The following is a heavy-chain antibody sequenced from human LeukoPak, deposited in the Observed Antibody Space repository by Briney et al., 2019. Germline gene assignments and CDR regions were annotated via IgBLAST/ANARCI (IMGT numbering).Heavy chain of an antibody. CDR1: GGSISSGGYY. CDR2: IYYSGST. V-gene: IGHV4-31*03. D-gene: IGHD5-12*01. J-gene: IGHJ3*02. Sequence: PSETLSLTCTVSGGSISSGGYYWSWIRQHPGKGLEWIGEIYYSGSTYYYPSLNSRVTISVDTSKNQFSLKLSSVTVADTAVYYCARTNSGYHSPDAFDIWGQGTMVTVSS. CDR3: ARTNSGYHSPDAFDI.